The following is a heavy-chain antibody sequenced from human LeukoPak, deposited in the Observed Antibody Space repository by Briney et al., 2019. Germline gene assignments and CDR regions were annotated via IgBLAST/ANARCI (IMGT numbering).Heavy chain of an antibody. Sequence: PGGSLRLSCAASGFTFSSYWMHWVRQAPGKGLVWVSHINTDGRITGYADSVKGRFTISRDNAKNTLYLQMNSLRAEDTAVYYCASGWEPQRYLGPRTLVTLSS. CDR1: GFTFSSYW. J-gene: IGHJ4*02. V-gene: IGHV3-74*01. CDR2: INTDGRIT. CDR3: ASGWEPQRY. D-gene: IGHD1-26*01.